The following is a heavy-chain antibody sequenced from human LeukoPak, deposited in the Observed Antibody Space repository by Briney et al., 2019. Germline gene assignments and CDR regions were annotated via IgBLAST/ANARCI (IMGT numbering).Heavy chain of an antibody. Sequence: GGSLRLSRAASGFTFSSYWMSWVRQAPGKGLEWVGRIKSKTDGGTTDYAAPVKGRFTISRDDSKNTLYLQMNSLKTEDTAVYYCTTPPSRLYGMDVWGQGTTVTVSS. D-gene: IGHD6-13*01. CDR3: TTPPSRLYGMDV. CDR2: IKSKTDGGTT. CDR1: GFTFSSYW. V-gene: IGHV3-15*01. J-gene: IGHJ6*02.